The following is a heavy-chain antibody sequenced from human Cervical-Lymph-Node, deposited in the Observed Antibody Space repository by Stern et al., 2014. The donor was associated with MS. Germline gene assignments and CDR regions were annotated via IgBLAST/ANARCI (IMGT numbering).Heavy chain of an antibody. Sequence: VQLVESGAEVKKPGESLKISCKGSGYSFTSYWVGWVRQMPGKGLEWMGIIFPADSDTRYSPSFQGQVTISVDEAVSTAYLQWSSLKASDTAIYYCARHTSSNWHEYWYFGLWGRGTLVTVSS. D-gene: IGHD6-13*01. V-gene: IGHV5-51*01. CDR1: GYSFTSYW. CDR3: ARHTSSNWHEYWYFGL. CDR2: IFPADSDT. J-gene: IGHJ2*01.